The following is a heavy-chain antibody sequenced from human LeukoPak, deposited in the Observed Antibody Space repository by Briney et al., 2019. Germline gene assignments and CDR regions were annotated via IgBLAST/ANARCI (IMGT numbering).Heavy chain of an antibody. Sequence: SETLSLTCTVSGGSISSYYWSWIRQPPGKGLEWIGYIYYSGSTNYNPSLKSRVTISVDTSKNQFSLKLSSVAAADTAVYYCARRMEIWGQGTLVTVSS. V-gene: IGHV4-59*08. CDR2: IYYSGST. J-gene: IGHJ4*02. D-gene: IGHD2-8*01. CDR3: ARRMEI. CDR1: GGSISSYY.